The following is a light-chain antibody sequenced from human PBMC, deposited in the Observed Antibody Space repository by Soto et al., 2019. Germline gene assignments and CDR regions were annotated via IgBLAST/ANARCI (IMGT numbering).Light chain of an antibody. CDR2: AAS. CDR1: QSPSRF. J-gene: IGKJ1*01. V-gene: IGKV1-17*01. CDR3: LQENTYPRT. Sequence: DIQMTQSPSSLSASVGDRVTIPCRASQSPSRFLNWYQQKSGKAPKRLIYAASSLQSGVPSRFSGSRSGTEFTLTISSLQPEDFATYYCLQENTYPRTFGQGTKVDIK.